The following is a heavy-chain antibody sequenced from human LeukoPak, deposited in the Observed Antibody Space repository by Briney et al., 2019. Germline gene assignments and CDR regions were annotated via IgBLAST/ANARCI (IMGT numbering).Heavy chain of an antibody. CDR3: ARDGTAAGLYFDL. CDR1: GFTFGDYW. J-gene: IGHJ4*01. D-gene: IGHD6-13*01. V-gene: IGHV3-7*01. Sequence: GGSLRLSCAVSGFTFGDYWMNWVRQAPGKGLEWVASIRQDGGEKSYVDSVKGRFTISRDNTKRSLYLQMSSLRAEDTAVYYCARDGTAAGLYFDLWGQGTLVTVSS. CDR2: IRQDGGEK.